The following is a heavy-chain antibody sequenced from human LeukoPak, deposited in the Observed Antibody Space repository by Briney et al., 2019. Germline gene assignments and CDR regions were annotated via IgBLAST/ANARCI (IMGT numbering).Heavy chain of an antibody. CDR1: GYTFTSYD. V-gene: IGHV1-8*01. D-gene: IGHD3-16*02. CDR3: ARGPLVRLPSSFDP. J-gene: IGHJ5*02. CDR2: MNPNSGNT. Sequence: VASVKVSCTASGYTFTSYDINWVRQAPGQGLEWMGWMNPNSGNTGSVQRVQGRITMTRDTSISTAYMELSSLRFEDTAVYYCARGPLVRLPSSFDPWGQGTLVTVSS.